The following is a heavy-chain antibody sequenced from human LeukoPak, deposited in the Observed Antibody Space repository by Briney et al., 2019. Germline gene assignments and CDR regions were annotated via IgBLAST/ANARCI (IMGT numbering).Heavy chain of an antibody. CDR1: GFTFSSYS. J-gene: IGHJ4*02. CDR2: ISSSSSYI. V-gene: IGHV3-21*04. D-gene: IGHD3-10*01. Sequence: PGGSLRLSCAASGFTFSSYSMNWVRQAPGKGLEWVSSISSSSSYIYYADSVKGRFTISRDNAKNSLYLQMNSLRADDTAVYYCARDYGSGSYYRNYFDYWGQGTLVTVSS. CDR3: ARDYGSGSYYRNYFDY.